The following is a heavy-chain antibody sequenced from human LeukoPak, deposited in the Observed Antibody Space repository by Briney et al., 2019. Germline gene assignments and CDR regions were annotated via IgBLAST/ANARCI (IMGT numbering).Heavy chain of an antibody. Sequence: SETLSLTCAVYGGSFSGYYWSWIRQPPGKGLEWIGEINHGGSTNYNPSLKSRVTISVDTSKNQFSPKLSSVTAADTAVYYCARASSSWRQIDYWGQGTLVTVSS. V-gene: IGHV4-34*01. CDR3: ARASSSWRQIDY. CDR2: INHGGST. D-gene: IGHD6-13*01. J-gene: IGHJ4*02. CDR1: GGSFSGYY.